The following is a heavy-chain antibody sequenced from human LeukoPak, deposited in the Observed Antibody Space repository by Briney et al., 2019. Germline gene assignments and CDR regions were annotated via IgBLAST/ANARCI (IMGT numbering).Heavy chain of an antibody. Sequence: GGSLRLSCAASRFTFSSYTMNWVRRAPGEGLEWVSCITGSSSDIYYADSVKGRFTISRDNAKNSLYLEMNSLRAEDTTMYYCARGEYHSVLGYWGEGTLVTVSS. CDR1: RFTFSSYT. CDR2: ITGSSSDI. CDR3: ARGEYHSVLGY. J-gene: IGHJ4*02. D-gene: IGHD3-10*01. V-gene: IGHV3-21*01.